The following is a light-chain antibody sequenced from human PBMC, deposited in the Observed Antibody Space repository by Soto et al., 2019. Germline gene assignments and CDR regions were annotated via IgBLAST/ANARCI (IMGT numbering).Light chain of an antibody. J-gene: IGKJ1*01. CDR2: AAS. Sequence: DIKMTQSPSSLSASVGDRVTITCRASQGIRNDLGWYQQKPGKAPKRLIYAASSKQSGGKSRFNGSGAGTDFTLTISSLQPEECENYYCLQHNNYPRTFGQGNKVEIK. V-gene: IGKV1-17*01. CDR3: LQHNNYPRT. CDR1: QGIRND.